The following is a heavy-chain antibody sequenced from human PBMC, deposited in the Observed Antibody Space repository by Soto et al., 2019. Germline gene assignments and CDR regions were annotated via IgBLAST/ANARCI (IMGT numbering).Heavy chain of an antibody. J-gene: IGHJ4*02. D-gene: IGHD2-21*02. Sequence: QVQLVQSGAEVKKPGSSVKVSCKASGGTFSSYAISWVRQAPGQGLEWMGGIIPIFGTANYAQKFQGRVTITADESTSTAYMELSSPRSEDTAVYYCARRGAYCGGDCYFDYWGQGTLVTVSS. CDR3: ARRGAYCGGDCYFDY. V-gene: IGHV1-69*01. CDR2: IIPIFGTA. CDR1: GGTFSSYA.